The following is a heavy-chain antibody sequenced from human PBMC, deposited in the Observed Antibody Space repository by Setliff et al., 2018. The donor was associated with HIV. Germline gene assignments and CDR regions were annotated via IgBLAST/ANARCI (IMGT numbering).Heavy chain of an antibody. D-gene: IGHD6-13*01. V-gene: IGHV1-69*05. CDR1: GGTFNNDA. CDR2: IVPVLGIT. CDR3: ARLTAAGRGYYFDY. J-gene: IGHJ4*02. Sequence: GASVKVSCKASGGTFNNDAISWVRQAPGQGLEWMGGIVPVLGITNYSPKFQGRVTITTDESTTTAYMDLSSLRSEDTAVYYCARLTAAGRGYYFDYWGQGTPVTVSS.